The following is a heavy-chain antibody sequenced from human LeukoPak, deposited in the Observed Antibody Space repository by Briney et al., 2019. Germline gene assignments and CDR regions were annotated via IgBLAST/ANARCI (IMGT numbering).Heavy chain of an antibody. V-gene: IGHV4-59*01. Sequence: PSETLSLTCTVSGGSIGSYYWSWIRQPPGKGLEWIGYIYYSGSTNYNPSLKSRVTISVDTSKNQFSLKLSSVTAADTAVYYCARERAGSTRGTSTYMDVWGKGTTVTVSS. D-gene: IGHD6-13*01. J-gene: IGHJ6*03. CDR2: IYYSGST. CDR1: GGSIGSYY. CDR3: ARERAGSTRGTSTYMDV.